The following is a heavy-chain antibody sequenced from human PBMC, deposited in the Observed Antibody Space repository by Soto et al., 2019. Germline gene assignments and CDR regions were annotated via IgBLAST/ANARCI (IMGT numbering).Heavy chain of an antibody. J-gene: IGHJ6*04. CDR1: GYNFPTYW. Sequence: VESLKISCKGSGYNFPTYWIAWVRQIPWKGLEWMGIIYPCDSYVRYSPSFQGRVIISDDKSISTAFLQWSSLKASDTAMYYCARQEHSGYDWCNFYSHREGWGKGTPVSVSS. D-gene: IGHD5-12*01. CDR3: ARQEHSGYDWCNFYSHREG. V-gene: IGHV5-51*01. CDR2: IYPCDSYV.